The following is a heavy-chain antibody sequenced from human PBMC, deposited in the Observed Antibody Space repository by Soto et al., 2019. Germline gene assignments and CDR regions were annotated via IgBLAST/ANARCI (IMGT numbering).Heavy chain of an antibody. D-gene: IGHD1-26*01. V-gene: IGHV4-61*01. CDR3: ARIVVGATVDL. CDR2: ISYTGDT. CDR1: GDSVSSDIYF. J-gene: IGHJ5*02. Sequence: SETLSLTCSVSGDSVSSDIYFWTWIRQPPGKVLEWIAYISYTGDTNYNPSLKSRVTISVDTSRNQFSLTLTSVTAADTAVYFCARIVVGATVDLWGQGSLVTVSS.